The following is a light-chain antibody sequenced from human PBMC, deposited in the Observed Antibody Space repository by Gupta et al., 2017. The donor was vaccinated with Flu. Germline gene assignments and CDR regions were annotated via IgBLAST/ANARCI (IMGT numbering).Light chain of an antibody. CDR1: QSVSSHY. Sequence: EIVLTQSPGTLSLSPGERATLSCRASQSVSSHYLAWYQQKPGQAPRLLIYGASTRDTGIPDRFSGSGYGTDFTLTISRREPEDFAVYYCQQYGSSPGYTFGQGTKLDIK. CDR3: QQYGSSPGYT. CDR2: GAS. V-gene: IGKV3-20*01. J-gene: IGKJ2*01.